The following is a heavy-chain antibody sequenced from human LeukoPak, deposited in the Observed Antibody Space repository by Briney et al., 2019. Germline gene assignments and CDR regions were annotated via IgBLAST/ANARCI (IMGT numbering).Heavy chain of an antibody. CDR3: ARRRNQLLWGDFDY. J-gene: IGHJ4*02. D-gene: IGHD2-2*01. CDR2: ISSSGSTI. V-gene: IGHV3-48*03. Sequence: PGGSLRLSCAASGFTFSSYEMNWVRQAPGKGLEWVSYISSSGSTIYYADSVKGRFTISRDSAKNSLYLQMNSLRAEDTAVYYCARRRNQLLWGDFDYWGQGTLVTVSS. CDR1: GFTFSSYE.